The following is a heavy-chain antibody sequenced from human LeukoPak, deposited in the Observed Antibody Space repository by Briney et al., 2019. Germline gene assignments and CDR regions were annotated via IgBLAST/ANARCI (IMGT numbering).Heavy chain of an antibody. J-gene: IGHJ4*02. CDR1: GGTFSSYA. CDR2: ISGYDGDT. V-gene: IGHV1-18*01. Sequence: GSSVKVSCKASGGTFSSYAISWVRQAPGQGLEWMGWISGYDGDTTFAQKFQGRVAMSTDTSTTTAYMEVRSLRSDDSAVYFCARGGRRSGYTESDYWGQGTLVTVSS. D-gene: IGHD2-2*02. CDR3: ARGGRRSGYTESDY.